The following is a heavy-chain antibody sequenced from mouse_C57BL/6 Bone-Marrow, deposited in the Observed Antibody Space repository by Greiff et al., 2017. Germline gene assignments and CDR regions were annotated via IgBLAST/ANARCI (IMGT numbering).Heavy chain of an antibody. CDR2: INPSTGGT. D-gene: IGHD1-1*01. J-gene: IGHJ4*01. CDR1: GYSFTGYY. CDR3: ARELRYAMDY. V-gene: IGHV1-42*01. Sequence: VQLKESGPELVKPGASVKISCKASGYSFTGYYMNWVKQSPEKSLEWIGEINPSTGGTTYNQKFKAKATLTVDKSSSTAYMQLKSLTSEDSAVYYCARELRYAMDYWGQGTSVTVSS.